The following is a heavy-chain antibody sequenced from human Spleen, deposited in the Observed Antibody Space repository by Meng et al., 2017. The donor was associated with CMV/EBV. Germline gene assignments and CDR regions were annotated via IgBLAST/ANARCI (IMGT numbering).Heavy chain of an antibody. Sequence: GGSLRLSCAASGFTFSSYWMTWVRQAPGKGLEWVSSISGSSSYIYYADSMKGRFTISRDNTKNSLYLQMNSLKVEDTAVYFCARDIYGDYWFDSWGQGALVTVSS. V-gene: IGHV3-21*01. J-gene: IGHJ5*01. CDR3: ARDIYGDYWFDS. CDR1: GFTFSSYW. CDR2: ISGSSSYI. D-gene: IGHD4-17*01.